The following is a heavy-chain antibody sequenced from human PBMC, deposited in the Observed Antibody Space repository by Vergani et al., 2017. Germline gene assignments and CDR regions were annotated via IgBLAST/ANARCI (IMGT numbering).Heavy chain of an antibody. V-gene: IGHV1-69*18. CDR1: GGTFSSYA. CDR3: ARDKDIVVVPAAIIQQDYYYYGMDV. Sequence: QVQLVQSGAEVKKPGSSVKVSCKASGGTFSSYAISWVRQAPGQGLEWMGRIIPIFGTANYAQKFQGRVTLTADESTSTAYMEQSSLRSEDTAVYYCARDKDIVVVPAAIIQQDYYYYGMDVWGQGTTVTVSS. J-gene: IGHJ6*02. CDR2: IIPIFGTA. D-gene: IGHD2-2*02.